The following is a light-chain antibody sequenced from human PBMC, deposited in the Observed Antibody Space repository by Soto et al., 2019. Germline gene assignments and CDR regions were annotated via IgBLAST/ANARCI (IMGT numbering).Light chain of an antibody. CDR1: QSVSSSY. J-gene: IGKJ2*01. Sequence: EIVLTQSPGTLSLSPGERATLSCRASQSVSSSYLAWYQQKPGQAPRLLIYGASTRATGTPDRFSGSGSGTDFTLTINSLEPEDFAVYYCQQYGSSPYTFGQGTKLEIK. CDR3: QQYGSSPYT. CDR2: GAS. V-gene: IGKV3-20*01.